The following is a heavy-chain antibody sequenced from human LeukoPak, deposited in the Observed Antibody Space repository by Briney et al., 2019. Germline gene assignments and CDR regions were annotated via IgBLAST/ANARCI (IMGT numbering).Heavy chain of an antibody. CDR2: IYYSGST. CDR1: GGSISGSSYY. J-gene: IGHJ4*02. D-gene: IGHD3-10*01. V-gene: IGHV4-39*01. CDR3: ARHYGP. Sequence: ETLSLTCTVSGGSISGSSYYWGGIRQPPGKGLEWIGSIYYSGSTYYNPSLTSRVTLSVDTSKNQFSLKLNSVTATETAVSSCARHYGPWGQGTLVTVSS.